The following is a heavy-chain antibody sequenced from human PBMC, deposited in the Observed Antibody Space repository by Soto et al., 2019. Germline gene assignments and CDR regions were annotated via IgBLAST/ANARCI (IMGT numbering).Heavy chain of an antibody. V-gene: IGHV3-30*18. D-gene: IGHD3-16*01. CDR3: AKDRWGAQVYYYYYGMDV. CDR2: ISYDGSNE. CDR1: GFTFSSYG. J-gene: IGHJ6*02. Sequence: QVQLVESGGGVVQPGRSLRLSCAASGFTFSSYGMHWVRQAPGKGLEWVAVISYDGSNEHYADSVKGRFTISRDTSKNTLYLQMNILRAEDTAVYYCAKDRWGAQVYYYYYGMDVWGQGTTVTVSS.